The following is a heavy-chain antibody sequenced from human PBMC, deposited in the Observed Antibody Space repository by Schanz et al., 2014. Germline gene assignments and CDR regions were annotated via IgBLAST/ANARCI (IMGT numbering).Heavy chain of an antibody. CDR3: ARIGGSVFDY. D-gene: IGHD3-10*01. CDR1: GFPFSDYF. Sequence: VQLVESGGGLVQPGGSLRLSCTASGFPFSDYFMAWIRQPPGRGLEWVSYIGNGGVTIYYADSVKGRFTISRDNSKNSLYLQMNSLRAEDTAVYYCARIGGSVFDYWAQGTLVTVSP. V-gene: IGHV3-11*01. J-gene: IGHJ4*02. CDR2: IGNGGVTI.